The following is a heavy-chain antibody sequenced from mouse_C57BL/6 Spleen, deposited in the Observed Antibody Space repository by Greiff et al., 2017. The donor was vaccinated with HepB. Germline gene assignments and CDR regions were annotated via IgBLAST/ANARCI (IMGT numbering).Heavy chain of an antibody. CDR1: GYAFSSYW. Sequence: VKLMESGAELVKPGASVKISCKASGYAFSSYWMNWVKQRPGKGLEWIGQIYPGDGDTNYNGKFKGKATLTADKSSSTAYMQLSSLTSEDSAVYFCARSGSYYYGSSTYYFDYWGQGTTLTVSS. J-gene: IGHJ2*01. CDR2: IYPGDGDT. V-gene: IGHV1-80*01. D-gene: IGHD1-1*01. CDR3: ARSGSYYYGSSTYYFDY.